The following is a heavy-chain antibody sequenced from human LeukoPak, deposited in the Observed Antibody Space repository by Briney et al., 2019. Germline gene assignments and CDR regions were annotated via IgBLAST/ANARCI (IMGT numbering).Heavy chain of an antibody. Sequence: PAESLRLTCAASGFTFSSYTMNWVRQAPGQGLEWVSSITGSGSYTYYADSVKGRFTISRDNAKNSLYLQINSLRDEDTAAYYCARVWSRPRYSGSWVWGQGTLVTVS. J-gene: IGHJ4*02. CDR2: ITGSGSYT. CDR1: GFTFSSYT. CDR3: ARVWSRPRYSGSWV. V-gene: IGHV3-21*04. D-gene: IGHD5-12*01.